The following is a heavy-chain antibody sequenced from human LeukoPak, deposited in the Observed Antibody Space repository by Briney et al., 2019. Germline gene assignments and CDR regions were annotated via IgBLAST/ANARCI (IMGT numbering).Heavy chain of an antibody. CDR2: ISSSGSTI. Sequence: PGGSLRLSCAASGFTFSDYYMSWIRQAPGKGLEWVSYISSSGSTIYYADSVKGRFTISRDNSKNTLYLQMNSLRAEDTAVYYCAKDLGLVPYGDYWSWNYMDVWGKGTTVTISS. V-gene: IGHV3-11*04. CDR3: AKDLGLVPYGDYWSWNYMDV. CDR1: GFTFSDYY. D-gene: IGHD4-17*01. J-gene: IGHJ6*03.